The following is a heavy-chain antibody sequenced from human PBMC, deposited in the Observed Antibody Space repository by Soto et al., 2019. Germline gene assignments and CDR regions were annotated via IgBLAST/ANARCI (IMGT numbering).Heavy chain of an antibody. CDR1: GFTFSSYW. Sequence: EVQLVESGGNLVQPGGSLRLSCAASGFTFSSYWMHWVRQAPGKGLVWVSRINRDGSSTSYVDSVKGRFTISRDNAKNTLYLQVNSLSVEDTAVYYCARRGQEGPGLAHWGQGTPVTVSS. V-gene: IGHV3-74*01. CDR3: ARRGQEGPGLAH. J-gene: IGHJ5*02. CDR2: INRDGSST.